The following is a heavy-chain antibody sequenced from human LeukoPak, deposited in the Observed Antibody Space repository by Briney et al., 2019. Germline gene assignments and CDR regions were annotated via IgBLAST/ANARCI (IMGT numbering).Heavy chain of an antibody. CDR2: ISWNSGSI. CDR3: ASQVRSMDV. V-gene: IGHV3-9*01. CDR1: GFTFDDYA. D-gene: IGHD1-26*01. Sequence: PGRSLRLSCAASGFTFDDYAMHWVRQAPGKGLEWVSGISWNSGSIGYADSVKGRFTISRDNAKNSLYLQMNSLRAEDTAVYYCASQVRSMDVWGQGTTVTVSS. J-gene: IGHJ6*02.